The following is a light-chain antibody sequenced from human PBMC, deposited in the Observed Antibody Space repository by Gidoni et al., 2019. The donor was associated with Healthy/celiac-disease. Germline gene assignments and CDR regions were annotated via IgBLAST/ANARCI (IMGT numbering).Light chain of an antibody. J-gene: IGKJ4*01. V-gene: IGKV1-33*01. CDR2: DAS. CDR1: QEISNY. Sequence: IQMTQSLSSLPASVGDRVTITCQASQEISNYLNWYQQKPGEDPKPLIYDASNLETGVPSRLSGSGSGTDFTFTISSLQPEDIATYYCQQYDNLPLTFGGGTKVEIK. CDR3: QQYDNLPLT.